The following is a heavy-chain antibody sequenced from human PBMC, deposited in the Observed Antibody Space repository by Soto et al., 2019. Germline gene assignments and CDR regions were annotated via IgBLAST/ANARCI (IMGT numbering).Heavy chain of an antibody. CDR3: AVGMDV. Sequence: EVQLVESGGDLVQPGGSLRLSCAASGFTFSSYEMNWVRQAPGKGLEWVSYISSSGSTIFYADSLKGRFTISRDNAKKSLFLQMNSLIGEDTAVYYCAVGMDVWGQGTTVIVSS. CDR1: GFTFSSYE. V-gene: IGHV3-48*03. CDR2: ISSSGSTI. J-gene: IGHJ6*02.